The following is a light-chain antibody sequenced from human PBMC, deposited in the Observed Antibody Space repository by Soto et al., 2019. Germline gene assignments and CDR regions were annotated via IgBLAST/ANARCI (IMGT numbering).Light chain of an antibody. Sequence: EIVLTQSPATLSLSPGERATLSCRASQSVWSFLAWYHQKPGQAPRLLIYDASNRATGIPARFSGSGSGTDFTLTISSLEPEDFAVYYCQHRSDWPLTFGGGTKVEIK. CDR3: QHRSDWPLT. V-gene: IGKV3-11*01. CDR1: QSVWSF. CDR2: DAS. J-gene: IGKJ4*01.